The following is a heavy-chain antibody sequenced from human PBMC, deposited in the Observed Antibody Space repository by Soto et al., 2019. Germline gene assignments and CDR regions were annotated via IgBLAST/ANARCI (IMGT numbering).Heavy chain of an antibody. CDR2: ISYDGSNK. Sequence: QVQLVESGGGVVQPGRSLRLSCAASGFTFSSYGMHWVRQAPGKGLEWVAVISYDGSNKYYADSVKGRFTISRDNSKNTLYLQMNSLRAEDTAVYYCAKDSGYDSLSAYWGLGTLVTVSS. CDR3: AKDSGYDSLSAY. V-gene: IGHV3-30*18. D-gene: IGHD5-12*01. CDR1: GFTFSSYG. J-gene: IGHJ4*02.